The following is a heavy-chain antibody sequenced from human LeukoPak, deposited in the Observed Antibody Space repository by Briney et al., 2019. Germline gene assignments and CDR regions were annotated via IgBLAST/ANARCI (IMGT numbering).Heavy chain of an antibody. Sequence: SQTLSLTCAISGDSLSSNRSAWNWTRRSPSRGVEGLRRTYYRSKWYNDNAVSVKSRITINPVTSKNQFSQQLNSVTPEDTAVYYCAAGAVAGIIFWRQGTVVSVS. V-gene: IGHV6-1*01. J-gene: IGHJ4*02. CDR2: TYYRSKWYN. D-gene: IGHD6-19*01. CDR1: GDSLSSNRSA. CDR3: AAGAVAGIIF.